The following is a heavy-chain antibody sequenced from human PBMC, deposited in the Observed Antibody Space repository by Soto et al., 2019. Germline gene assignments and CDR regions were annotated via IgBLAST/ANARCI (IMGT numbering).Heavy chain of an antibody. J-gene: IGHJ6*03. Sequence: ASVKVSCKASGYTFTSYGISWVRQAPGQGLEWMGWISAYNGNTNYAQKLQGRVTMTTDTSTSTAYMELRSLRSDDTAVYYCARNGDYGLSGDYYMDVWGKGTTVTVSS. CDR2: ISAYNGNT. D-gene: IGHD4-17*01. V-gene: IGHV1-18*01. CDR3: ARNGDYGLSGDYYMDV. CDR1: GYTFTSYG.